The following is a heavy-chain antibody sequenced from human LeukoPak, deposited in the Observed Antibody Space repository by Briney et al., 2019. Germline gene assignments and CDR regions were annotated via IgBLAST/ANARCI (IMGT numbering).Heavy chain of an antibody. D-gene: IGHD3-10*01. CDR2: IKQDGSEK. CDR1: GFTFSSYW. J-gene: IGHJ6*03. CDR3: ARESAGDYYYYMDV. V-gene: IGHV3-7*01. Sequence: GGSLRLSCAASGFTFSSYWMSWVRQAPGKGLEWVANIKQDGSEKYYVNSVKGRFTISRDNAKNSLYLQMNSLRAEDTAVYYCARESAGDYYYYMDVWGKGTTVTISS.